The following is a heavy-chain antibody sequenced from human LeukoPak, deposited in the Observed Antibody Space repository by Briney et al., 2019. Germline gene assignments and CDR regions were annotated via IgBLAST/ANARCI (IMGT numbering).Heavy chain of an antibody. D-gene: IGHD1-14*01. CDR1: GFTFSNAW. V-gene: IGHV3-15*01. CDR2: IRNKLDGGTK. J-gene: IGHJ3*02. CDR3: ASYNDRDAFNN. Sequence: GGSLRLSCAASGFTFSNAWMGWVRQAPGKGLEWVGLIRNKLDGGTKDYAAPVKGRFIISRDDSKNTLYLQMNNLKAEDTAFYYCASYNDRDAFNNWGQGTVVTVTS.